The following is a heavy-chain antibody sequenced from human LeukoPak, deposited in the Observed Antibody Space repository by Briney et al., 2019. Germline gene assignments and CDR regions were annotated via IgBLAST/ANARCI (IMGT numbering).Heavy chain of an antibody. CDR2: IYTSGST. CDR3: ARDRRTYSSSWTDAFDI. V-gene: IGHV4-4*07. J-gene: IGHJ3*02. Sequence: SETLSLTRTVSGGSISSYYWSWIRQPAGKGPEWIGRIYTSGSTNYNPSLKSRVTMSVDTSKNQFSLKLSSVTAADTAVYYCARDRRTYSSSWTDAFDIWGQGTMVTVSS. CDR1: GGSISSYY. D-gene: IGHD6-13*01.